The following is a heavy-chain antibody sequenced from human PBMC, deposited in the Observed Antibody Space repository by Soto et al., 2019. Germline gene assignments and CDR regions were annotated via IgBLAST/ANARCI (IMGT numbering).Heavy chain of an antibody. Sequence: ASVRVSCKASAYSFTSYGIGRVRQAPGQGLEWMGWISAYNGNTNYAQKLQGRVTMTTDTSTSTAYMELRSLRSDDTAVYYCARGFRYYYYNTGVWFGYWGQGTLVTVSS. CDR2: ISAYNGNT. CDR1: AYSFTSYG. V-gene: IGHV1-18*01. J-gene: IGHJ4*02. CDR3: ARGFRYYYYNTGVWFGY. D-gene: IGHD3-22*01.